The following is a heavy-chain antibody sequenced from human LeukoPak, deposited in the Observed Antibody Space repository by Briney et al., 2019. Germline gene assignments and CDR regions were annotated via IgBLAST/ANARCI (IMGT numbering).Heavy chain of an antibody. CDR3: ARGGGAAAAHNWFDP. Sequence: GGSLRLSCAASGFTFSSYWMHWVRQAPGKGLVWVSRINSDGGTTSYADSVRSRFTISRDNAKNTLYLQMNSLTAEDTAVYYCARGGGAAAAHNWFDPWGQGTLVTVSS. J-gene: IGHJ5*02. V-gene: IGHV3-74*01. CDR1: GFTFSSYW. D-gene: IGHD6-13*01. CDR2: INSDGGTT.